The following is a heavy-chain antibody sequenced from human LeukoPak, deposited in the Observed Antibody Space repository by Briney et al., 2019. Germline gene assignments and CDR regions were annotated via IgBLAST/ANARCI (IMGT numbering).Heavy chain of an antibody. CDR2: ISGSSAYI. CDR1: GFTFSTCG. Sequence: GGSLRLSCAASGFTFSTCGMNWVRQAPGKGLEWVSSISGSSAYIYYADSVRGRFTISRDNAKNSLYLQMNSLRAEDTAVYYCARGSEWSSGVSDYWGQGTLVTVSS. V-gene: IGHV3-21*01. D-gene: IGHD3-3*01. CDR3: ARGSEWSSGVSDY. J-gene: IGHJ4*02.